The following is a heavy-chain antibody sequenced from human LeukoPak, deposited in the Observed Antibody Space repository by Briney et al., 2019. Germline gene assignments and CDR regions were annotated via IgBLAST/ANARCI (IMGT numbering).Heavy chain of an antibody. CDR2: IRYDGNEK. J-gene: IGHJ4*01. Sequence: GGSLRLSFAASGFTFSHYGMHWVRQAPGKGLEWVTFIRYDGNEKFYTDSVKGRFTVSRDNSKNTLYLQMNSLRTEDTAVYYCTTKGYTYASYWGHGTRVTVSS. CDR1: GFTFSHYG. CDR3: TTKGYTYASY. D-gene: IGHD5-18*01. V-gene: IGHV3-30*02.